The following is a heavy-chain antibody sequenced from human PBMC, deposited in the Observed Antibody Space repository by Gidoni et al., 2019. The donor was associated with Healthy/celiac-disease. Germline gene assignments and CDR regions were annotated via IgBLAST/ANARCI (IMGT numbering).Heavy chain of an antibody. CDR3: AKAPQSGY. CDR2: ISGSGGST. Sequence: EVQLLESGGGLVQPGGSLRLSCAASGFTFSSYALSWVRQAPGKGLEWVSAISGSGGSTDYEDSVKGRFTISRDNSKKTLYLQMNSLRAEDTAVYYCAKAPQSGYWGQGTLVTVSS. CDR1: GFTFSSYA. D-gene: IGHD1-26*01. V-gene: IGHV3-23*01. J-gene: IGHJ4*02.